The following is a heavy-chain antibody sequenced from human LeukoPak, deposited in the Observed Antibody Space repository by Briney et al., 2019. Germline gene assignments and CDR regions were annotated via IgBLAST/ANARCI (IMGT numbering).Heavy chain of an antibody. CDR3: VRRVNTYGGWFDR. D-gene: IGHD5-18*01. J-gene: IGHJ5*02. CDR2: IDYRGRT. V-gene: IGHV4-39*01. CDR1: GDSISSSNFH. Sequence: SETLSLTCSVSGDSISSSNFHWGWIRPSPGKGLEWIGTIDYRGRTFYNPSLNNRVTISADTSRNQLSLRLSSVTATDTAIYYCVRRVNTYGGWFDRWGQGALVTVSS.